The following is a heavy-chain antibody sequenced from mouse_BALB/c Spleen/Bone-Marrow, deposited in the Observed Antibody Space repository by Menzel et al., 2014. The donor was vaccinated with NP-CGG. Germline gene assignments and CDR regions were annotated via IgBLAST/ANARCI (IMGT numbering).Heavy chain of an antibody. CDR2: IIKGGNT. Sequence: EESGGRLVTPDETLTLTCTVSGIDLSSDAMGWVRQAPGKGLEYIGIIIKGGNTYYANWAKGRFTISKTSSTTVDLKMTSLTAADTATYFCGRGQSYSAWGFNLWGQGTLVTVS. J-gene: IGHJ3*02. V-gene: IGHV5-6-5*01. D-gene: IGHD2-12*01. CDR1: GIDLSSDA. CDR3: GRGQSYSAWGFNL.